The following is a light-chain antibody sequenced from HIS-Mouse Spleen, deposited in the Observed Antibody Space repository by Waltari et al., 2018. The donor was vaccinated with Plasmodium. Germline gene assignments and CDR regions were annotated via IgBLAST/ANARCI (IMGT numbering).Light chain of an antibody. CDR2: DVS. CDR1: SSDVGGYNY. Sequence: QSALTQPPSASGSPGQSVTISCTGTSSDVGGYNYVSWYQQHPGKAPKLMIYDVSKRPSGVPGRVSGSKSGNTASLTVSGLQAEDEADYYCSSYAGSNKLVFGGGTKLTVL. J-gene: IGLJ2*01. CDR3: SSYAGSNKLV. V-gene: IGLV2-8*01.